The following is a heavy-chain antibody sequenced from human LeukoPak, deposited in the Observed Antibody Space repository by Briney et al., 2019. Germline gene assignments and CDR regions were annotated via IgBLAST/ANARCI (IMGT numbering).Heavy chain of an antibody. Sequence: SVKVSCKASGGTFSSYAISWVRQAPGQGLEWMGGIIPIFGTANYAQKFQGRVTITAGESTSTAYMELSSLRSEDTAVYYCARDPPGLSTPCFQHWGQGTLVTVSS. J-gene: IGHJ1*01. CDR1: GGTFSSYA. D-gene: IGHD2-15*01. CDR2: IIPIFGTA. V-gene: IGHV1-69*13. CDR3: ARDPPGLSTPCFQH.